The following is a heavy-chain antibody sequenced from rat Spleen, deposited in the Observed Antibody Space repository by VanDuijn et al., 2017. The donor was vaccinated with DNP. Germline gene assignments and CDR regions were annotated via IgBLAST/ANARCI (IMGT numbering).Heavy chain of an antibody. CDR3: ARWVWYFDY. Sequence: EVQLQESGPGLVKPSQSLSLTCSVTGYSITSNYWGWVRKFPGNKMEYIGHISFSGSTNYNPSLISQISITRDTSKNQFFLHLNSVTTEDTATYYCARWVWYFDYWGQGVMVTVSS. CDR1: GYSITSNY. V-gene: IGHV3-1*01. J-gene: IGHJ2*01. CDR2: ISFSGST.